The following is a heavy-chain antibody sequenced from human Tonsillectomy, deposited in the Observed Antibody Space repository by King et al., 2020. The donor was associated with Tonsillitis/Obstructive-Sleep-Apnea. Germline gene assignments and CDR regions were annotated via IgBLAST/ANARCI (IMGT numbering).Heavy chain of an antibody. CDR3: ARMGGSYYDSATYYPEYFQH. J-gene: IGHJ1*01. V-gene: IGHV4-59*01. CDR1: GGSMRSFY. D-gene: IGHD3-22*01. CDR2: IYHSGST. Sequence: LQMQESGPGLVKPSETVSLTCTVSGGSMRSFYWSWIRQPPGKGLEWIGNIYHSGSTKYNPALKSRVIISVDTSKNQFSLKLTSVTAADTAVYYCARMGGSYYDSATYYPEYFQHWGQGSLVTVSS.